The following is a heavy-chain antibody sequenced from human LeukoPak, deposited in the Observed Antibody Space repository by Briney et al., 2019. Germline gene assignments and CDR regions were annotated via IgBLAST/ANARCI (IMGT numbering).Heavy chain of an antibody. V-gene: IGHV3-23*01. CDR1: GFTISSYG. D-gene: IGHD4-17*01. J-gene: IGHJ4*02. Sequence: GGTLRLSCAASGFTISSYGMNWVRQAPGKGLEWVSGISGNGGSTYYADSVKGRFTISRDNSKNTLYLQMNSLRAEDTAVYYCAKLLNDYGDYYFDYWGQGTLVTVSS. CDR2: ISGNGGST. CDR3: AKLLNDYGDYYFDY.